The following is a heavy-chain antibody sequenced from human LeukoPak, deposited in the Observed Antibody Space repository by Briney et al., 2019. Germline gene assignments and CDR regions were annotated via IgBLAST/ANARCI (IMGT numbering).Heavy chain of an antibody. CDR3: ARDLVGAIAHGFDY. Sequence: PGGSLRLSCAASGFTFSKYGMHWVRQAPGKGLEWVAAIWYDGRDKYYADSVKGRFTISRDISKNTLYLQMNSLRAEDTAVYYCARDLVGAIAHGFDYWGQGTLVTVSS. V-gene: IGHV3-33*01. CDR1: GFTFSKYG. CDR2: IWYDGRDK. D-gene: IGHD1-26*01. J-gene: IGHJ4*02.